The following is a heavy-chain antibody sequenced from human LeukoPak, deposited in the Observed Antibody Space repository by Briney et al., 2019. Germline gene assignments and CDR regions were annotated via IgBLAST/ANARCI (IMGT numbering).Heavy chain of an antibody. CDR1: AFTLRNYS. Sequence: GGSLRLSCAASAFTLRNYSMNWVRQAPGKGLEWVSGISGRGGSTYYADSVKGRFTISRDNSKNTLYLQMNSLRGEDTAVYYCAKDGMSAALGVDYWAQGTLVTVSS. CDR3: AKDGMSAALGVDY. D-gene: IGHD2-2*01. V-gene: IGHV3-23*01. J-gene: IGHJ4*02. CDR2: ISGRGGST.